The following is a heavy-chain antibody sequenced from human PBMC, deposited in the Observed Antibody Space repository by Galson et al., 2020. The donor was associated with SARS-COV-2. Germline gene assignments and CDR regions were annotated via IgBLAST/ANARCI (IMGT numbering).Heavy chain of an antibody. J-gene: IGHJ4*02. D-gene: IGHD5-18*01. Sequence: SETLSLTCSVSGYSINSGYYWGWIRQHPGKGREWIGTNYHSGSTNYNPSLKSRVTISIDTSNNQFSVRLNSVTAADTAVYYCARDDSYGYARFQCWGQGTLVTVSS. CDR1: GYSINSGYY. CDR3: ARDDSYGYARFQC. CDR2: NYHSGST. V-gene: IGHV4-38-2*02.